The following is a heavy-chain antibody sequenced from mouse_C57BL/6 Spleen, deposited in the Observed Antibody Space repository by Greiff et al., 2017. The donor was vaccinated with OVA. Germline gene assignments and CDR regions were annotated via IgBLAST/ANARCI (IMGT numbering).Heavy chain of an antibody. Sequence: QVQLQQPGAELVRPGSSVKLSCKASGYTFTSYWMHWVKQRPIQGLEWIGNIDPSDSETHYNQKFKDKATLTVDKSSSTAYMQLSSLTSEDSAVYYCARDMVTTTGFAYWGQGTLVTVSA. J-gene: IGHJ3*01. CDR1: GYTFTSYW. V-gene: IGHV1-52*01. CDR2: IDPSDSET. D-gene: IGHD2-2*01. CDR3: ARDMVTTTGFAY.